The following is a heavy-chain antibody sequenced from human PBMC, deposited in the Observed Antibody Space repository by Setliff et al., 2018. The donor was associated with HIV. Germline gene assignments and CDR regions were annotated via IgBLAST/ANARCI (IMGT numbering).Heavy chain of an antibody. D-gene: IGHD3-10*01. V-gene: IGHV1-69*13. CDR3: ATAGEMATIGYSYYYMGV. CDR2: IIPIFGTA. Sequence: ASVKVSCKASGGTFSSYAISWVRQAPGQGLEWMGGIIPIFGTANYAQKFQGRVTITADESTSTAYMELNSLRSEDTAVNYCATAGEMATIGYSYYYMGVWGKGTTVTVSS. J-gene: IGHJ6*03. CDR1: GGTFSSYA.